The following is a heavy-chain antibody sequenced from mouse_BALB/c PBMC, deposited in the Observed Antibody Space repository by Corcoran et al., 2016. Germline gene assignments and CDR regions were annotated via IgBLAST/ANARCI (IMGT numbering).Heavy chain of an antibody. CDR1: CYSFTGYT. CDR2: FNPYNGGT. Sequence: EVQLQQSGPELVKTGASRKISCKASCYSFTGYTLTWVTQSHGKNLEWIGLFNPYNGGTGYNQKFKGKATLTVDKSSSTASMELLSLTSEDSAVYYCARGCYDVFYAMDYWGQGTSVTVS. J-gene: IGHJ4*01. D-gene: IGHD2-12*01. V-gene: IGHV1-18*01. CDR3: ARGCYDVFYAMDY.